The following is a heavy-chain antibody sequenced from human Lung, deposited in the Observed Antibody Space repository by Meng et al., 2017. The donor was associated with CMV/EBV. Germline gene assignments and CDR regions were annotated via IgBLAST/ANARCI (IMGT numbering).Heavy chain of an antibody. CDR1: GFTFSSYW. V-gene: IGHV3-7*01. CDR2: IKQDGSEK. Sequence: GGSXRLXCAASGFTFSSYWMSWVRQAPGKGLEWVANIKQDGSEKYYVDSVKGRFTISRDNAKNSLYLQMNSLRAEDTAVYYCARDCGRYGMDVWGQGTTVTVSS. J-gene: IGHJ6*02. CDR3: ARDCGRYGMDV.